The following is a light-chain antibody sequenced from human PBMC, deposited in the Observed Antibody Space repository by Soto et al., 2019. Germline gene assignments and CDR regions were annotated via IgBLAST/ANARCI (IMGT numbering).Light chain of an antibody. CDR3: QKYNSATQA. Sequence: DIQMTQSQSSLSASLGDRVTITCRASQGISNYLAWYQQKPGKVPKLLIYAASTLQSGVPSRFSVSGSGTDGTLTISSLQNEDGATYYCQKYNSATQAFGQGTKVDIK. CDR2: AAS. CDR1: QGISNY. V-gene: IGKV1-27*01. J-gene: IGKJ1*01.